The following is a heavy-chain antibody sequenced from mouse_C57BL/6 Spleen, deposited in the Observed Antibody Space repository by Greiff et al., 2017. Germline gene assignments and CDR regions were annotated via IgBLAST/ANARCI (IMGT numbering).Heavy chain of an antibody. J-gene: IGHJ4*01. D-gene: IGHD1-1*01. CDR1: GYTFTDYE. V-gene: IGHV1-15*01. Sequence: VQLQQSGAELVRPGASVTLSCTASGYTFTDYEMHWVKQTPVHGLEWIGAIDPETGGTAYNQKFKGKAILTADKSSSTAYMELRSLTSEDSAVYYCTRYYYYGSSPYAMDYWGQGTSVTVSS. CDR2: IDPETGGT. CDR3: TRYYYYGSSPYAMDY.